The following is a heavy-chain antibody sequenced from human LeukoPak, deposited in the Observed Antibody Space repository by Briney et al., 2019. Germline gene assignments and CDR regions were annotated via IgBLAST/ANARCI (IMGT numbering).Heavy chain of an antibody. CDR3: AREVGYYCSGGSCYAGFGYFDY. CDR1: GYTFTGYY. J-gene: IGHJ4*02. V-gene: IGHV1-2*02. D-gene: IGHD2-15*01. Sequence: ASVKVSCKASGYTFTGYYMHWVRQAPGQGLEWMGWINPNSGGTNYAPKFQGRVTMTRDTSISTAYMELSRLRSDDTAVYYCAREVGYYCSGGSCYAGFGYFDYWGQGTLVTVSS. CDR2: INPNSGGT.